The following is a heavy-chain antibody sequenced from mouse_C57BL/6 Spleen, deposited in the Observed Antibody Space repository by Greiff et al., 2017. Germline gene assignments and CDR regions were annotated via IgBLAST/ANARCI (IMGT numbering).Heavy chain of an antibody. J-gene: IGHJ3*01. D-gene: IGHD2-3*01. V-gene: IGHV5-9-1*02. CDR1: GFTFTSYA. CDR2: IYSGGGYT. CDR3: TRGDGYYVGCGAY. Sequence: EVQLVESGEGLVKPGGSLKLSCAASGFTFTSYAMSWVRQTPEKRLEWVAYIYSGGGYTYYADTVKGRFTISRDNARNTLYLQMSSLKSEDRAVYCCTRGDGYYVGCGAYGGEGTLVTVAA.